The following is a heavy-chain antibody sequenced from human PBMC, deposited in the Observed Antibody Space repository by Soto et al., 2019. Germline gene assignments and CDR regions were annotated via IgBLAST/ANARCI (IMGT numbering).Heavy chain of an antibody. J-gene: IGHJ6*02. Sequence: PGGSLRLSCTGSGFTFSDFAMTWVRHVPGRGLEWVASLDGAGGSTYYAESVRGRFSISRDNSQNTLFLQMKRLTVDDTAIYYCAAPRDEYGSGVSWFTYGMDIWGQGTTVTVSS. CDR1: GFTFSDFA. CDR3: AAPRDEYGSGVSWFTYGMDI. V-gene: IGHV3-23*01. D-gene: IGHD3-10*01. CDR2: LDGAGGST.